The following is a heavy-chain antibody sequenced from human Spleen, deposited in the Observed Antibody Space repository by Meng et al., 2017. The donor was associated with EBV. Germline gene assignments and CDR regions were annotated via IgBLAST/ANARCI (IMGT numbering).Heavy chain of an antibody. D-gene: IGHD1-14*01. CDR3: ARDLSGRFDP. CDR1: GFTFSGYG. CDR2: LPSDGGNV. J-gene: IGHJ5*02. Sequence: QVQLVESXXXXXQXXRXXRLSCAASGFTFSGYGMFWVRQAPGKGPEWVAILPSDGGNVYYADSVKGRFTISRDNSKSTPYLQMNSLRGEDTAVYYCARDLSGRFDPWGQGTLVTVSS. V-gene: IGHV3-30*03.